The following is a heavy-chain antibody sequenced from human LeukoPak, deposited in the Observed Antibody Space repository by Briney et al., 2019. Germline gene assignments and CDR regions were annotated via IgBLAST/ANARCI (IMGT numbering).Heavy chain of an antibody. D-gene: IGHD3-22*01. V-gene: IGHV3-7*01. CDR2: IKQDGSEK. J-gene: IGHJ4*02. CDR1: GFTFSSYW. Sequence: GGSLRLSCAASGFTFSSYWMSWVRQAPGKGLEWVANIKQDGSEKYYVDSVKGRFTISRDNAKNSLYLQMNSLRAEDTAVYYCARDPSTYYYDSSGYSMFDYWGQGTLVTVSS. CDR3: ARDPSTYYYDSSGYSMFDY.